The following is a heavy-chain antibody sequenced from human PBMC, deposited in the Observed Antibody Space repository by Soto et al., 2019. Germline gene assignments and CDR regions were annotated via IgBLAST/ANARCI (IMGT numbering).Heavy chain of an antibody. CDR1: GASVSSYF. V-gene: IGHV4-59*08. D-gene: IGHD3-10*01. CDR2: IYYSGST. CDR3: AILGGITIVWGGLPGFDI. J-gene: IGHJ3*02. Sequence: SETLSLTCTVTGASVSSYFWSWVRQPPGKGLEWIAYIYYSGSTNYNPSLKSRVTISVDTSKNQFSLNLSSVTAADTAVYFCAILGGITIVWGGLPGFDIWGQGTMVTVPS.